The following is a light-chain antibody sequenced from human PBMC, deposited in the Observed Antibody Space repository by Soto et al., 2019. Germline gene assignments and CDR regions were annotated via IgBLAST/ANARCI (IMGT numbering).Light chain of an antibody. J-gene: IGLJ1*01. V-gene: IGLV2-14*01. CDR3: SSYSPSSTPYV. Sequence: QSALTQPASVSGSPGQSITISCTGTSSDVGGYNYVSWYQQHPGRAPKLMISEVSNRPSGVSDRFSGSKSGNTASLTISGPQAEDEADYYCSSYSPSSTPYVFGTGTKVTVL. CDR1: SSDVGGYNY. CDR2: EVS.